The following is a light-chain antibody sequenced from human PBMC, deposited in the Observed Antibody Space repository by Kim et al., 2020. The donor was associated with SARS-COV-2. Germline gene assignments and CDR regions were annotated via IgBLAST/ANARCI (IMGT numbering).Light chain of an antibody. CDR2: RNN. J-gene: IGLJ3*02. V-gene: IGLV10-54*01. CDR1: INNVGNQG. CDR3: SAWDSSLSSLV. Sequence: QAGLTQPPSVSKGLRQTATLTCTGNINNVGNQGAAWLQQHQGHPPKLLSYRNNNRPSGISERLSASRSGNTASLTITGLQPEDEADYYCSAWDSSLSSLVFGGGTQLTVL.